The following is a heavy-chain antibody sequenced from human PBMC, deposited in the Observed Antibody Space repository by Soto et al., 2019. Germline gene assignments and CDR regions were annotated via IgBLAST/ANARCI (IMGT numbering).Heavy chain of an antibody. Sequence: QVHLVESGGGVVQPGRSLRLSCAASGFTFSSYGMHWLRQTPAKGLEWVAAISDDGTNKYYEDSVKVRVTVSRDNSDNTLYLQMNSLRAEDTAVYYCAKVALPGYCGTGSCYVIDYWGQGTRVTVSS. CDR3: AKVALPGYCGTGSCYVIDY. V-gene: IGHV3-30*18. D-gene: IGHD2-15*01. CDR1: GFTFSSYG. J-gene: IGHJ4*02. CDR2: ISDDGTNK.